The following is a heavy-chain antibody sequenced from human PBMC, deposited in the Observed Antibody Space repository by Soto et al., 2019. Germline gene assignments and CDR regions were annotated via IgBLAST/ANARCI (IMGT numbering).Heavy chain of an antibody. V-gene: IGHV3-23*01. Sequence: GGSLRLSCAASGFTFSSYAMSWVRQAPGKGLEWVSAISNSGGSTYYADSVKGRFTISRDNSKNTLYLQMNSLRAEDTAVYYCAKGTCSGGTCYKLDYWGQGTLVTVSS. CDR3: AKGTCSGGTCYKLDY. CDR2: ISNSGGST. CDR1: GFTFSSYA. D-gene: IGHD2-15*01. J-gene: IGHJ4*02.